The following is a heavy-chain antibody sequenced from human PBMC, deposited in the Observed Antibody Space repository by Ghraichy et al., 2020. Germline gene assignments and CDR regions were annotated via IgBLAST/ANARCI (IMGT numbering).Heavy chain of an antibody. Sequence: SQTLSLTCTVSGGSINSGGYYWSWIRQHPGKGLEWIGYIYYSGSTYYNPSLKSRVTISVDTSKNQFSLKLSSLTAADTAVYYCAREKYTTMEPSDAFDIWGQGTMVTVSS. CDR1: GGSINSGGYY. D-gene: IGHD5-18*01. V-gene: IGHV4-31*03. CDR2: IYYSGST. J-gene: IGHJ3*02. CDR3: AREKYTTMEPSDAFDI.